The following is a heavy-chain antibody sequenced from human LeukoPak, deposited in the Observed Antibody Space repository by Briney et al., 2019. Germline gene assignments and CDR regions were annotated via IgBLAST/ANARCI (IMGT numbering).Heavy chain of an antibody. V-gene: IGHV3-23*01. CDR3: AQRGDYFPFDY. CDR1: GFTSSSYA. CDR2: INSNGGNT. Sequence: GGSLRLSCAASGFTSSSYAMSWVRQAPGKGLEWVSTINSNGGNTYYADSVKGRVTISRDNSKNTLYLQMNSLRVEDTAVYYCAQRGDYFPFDYWGQGTLVTVSS. J-gene: IGHJ4*02. D-gene: IGHD3-16*01.